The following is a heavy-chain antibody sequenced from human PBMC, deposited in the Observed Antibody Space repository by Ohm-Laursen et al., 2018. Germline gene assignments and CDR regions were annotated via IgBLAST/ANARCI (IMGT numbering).Heavy chain of an antibody. J-gene: IGHJ5*01. Sequence: LSLTCAASGFTFSSYWMSWVRQAPGKGLEWVANIKQDGSEKYYVDSVKGRFTISRDNAKNSLYLQMNSLRAEDTAVYYCAKDIGNAYGPGFDSWGQGTLVTVSS. CDR2: IKQDGSEK. V-gene: IGHV3-7*01. CDR3: AKDIGNAYGPGFDS. CDR1: GFTFSSYW. D-gene: IGHD1-1*01.